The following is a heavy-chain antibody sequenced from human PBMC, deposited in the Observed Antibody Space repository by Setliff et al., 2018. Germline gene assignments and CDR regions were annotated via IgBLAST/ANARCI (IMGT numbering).Heavy chain of an antibody. D-gene: IGHD3-22*01. J-gene: IGHJ2*01. CDR2: INHSGST. CDR3: ARVAGSTSVSITTLWYFDL. CDR1: GGSFSGYY. V-gene: IGHV4-34*01. Sequence: SETLSLTCAVYGGSFSGYYWSWIRQPPGKGLEWIGEINHSGSTNYNPSLKSRVTISVDTSNNQFSLKLSSVTAADTAVYYCARVAGSTSVSITTLWYFDLWGRGILVTVSS.